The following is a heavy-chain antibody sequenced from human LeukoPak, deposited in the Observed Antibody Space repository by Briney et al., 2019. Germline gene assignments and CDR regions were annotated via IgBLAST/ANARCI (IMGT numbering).Heavy chain of an antibody. CDR1: GFTFSSYD. CDR3: ARVKYVYSSSFDY. V-gene: IGHV4-34*01. Sequence: GSLRLSCAASGFTFSSYDMSWIRQPPGKGLEWIGEINHSGSTNYNPSLKSRVTISVDTSKNQFSLKLSSVTAADTAVYYCARVKYVYSSSFDYWGQGTLITVSS. J-gene: IGHJ4*02. D-gene: IGHD6-6*01. CDR2: INHSGST.